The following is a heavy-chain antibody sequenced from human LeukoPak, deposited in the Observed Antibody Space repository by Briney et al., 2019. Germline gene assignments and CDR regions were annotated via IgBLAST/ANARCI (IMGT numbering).Heavy chain of an antibody. Sequence: GESLKISCKGSGYSFTRNWIGWVRQMPGKGLEWMGIIYPGDSDTRYSPSFQGQVTISADKSISTAYLQWSSLKASDTAMYYCARHMYYDSSGYGDYWGQGTLVTVSS. CDR3: ARHMYYDSSGYGDY. V-gene: IGHV5-51*01. J-gene: IGHJ4*02. CDR2: IYPGDSDT. D-gene: IGHD3-22*01. CDR1: GYSFTRNW.